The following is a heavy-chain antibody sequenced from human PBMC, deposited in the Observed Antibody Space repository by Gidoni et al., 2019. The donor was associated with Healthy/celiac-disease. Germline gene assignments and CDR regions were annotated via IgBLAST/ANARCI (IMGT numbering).Heavy chain of an antibody. V-gene: IGHV4-31*03. D-gene: IGHD3-16*01. J-gene: IGHJ4*02. CDR3: ARDRGGHSDY. CDR1: GGSISSGGYY. Sequence: QVQLQESDTGLVQPSQTLSLTCTVPGGSISSGGYYWSWIRQHPGKGLEWIWYLYYSGSTYYNPSLKSRVTISVDTSKNQFSLKLSSVTAADTAVYYCARDRGGHSDYWGQGTLVTVSS. CDR2: LYYSGST.